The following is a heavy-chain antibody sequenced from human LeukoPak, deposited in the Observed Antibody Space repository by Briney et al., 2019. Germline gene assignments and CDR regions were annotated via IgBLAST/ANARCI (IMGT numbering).Heavy chain of an antibody. V-gene: IGHV1-8*01. D-gene: IGHD6-6*01. Sequence: ASETVSYKASGYTFTSYDINWVRQAPGQGGEWMGWMNPNSGNTGYAQKFQGRVTMTRNTSISTAYMELSSLRSADTAVYYCARSYSSSSGVGDYWGQGTLVTVSS. CDR3: ARSYSSSSGVGDY. J-gene: IGHJ4*02. CDR1: GYTFTSYD. CDR2: MNPNSGNT.